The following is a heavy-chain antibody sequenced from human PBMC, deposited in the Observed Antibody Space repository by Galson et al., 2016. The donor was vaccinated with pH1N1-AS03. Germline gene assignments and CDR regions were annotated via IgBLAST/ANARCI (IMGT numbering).Heavy chain of an antibody. J-gene: IGHJ4*02. D-gene: IGHD6-13*01. V-gene: IGHV3-48*01. CDR2: ITGVGVT. CDR3: VRGDPVTAGGTGCDY. Sequence: SLRLSCAASGFAFRSHSMNWVRQAPGKGLEWISYITGVGVTMYGDSVRGRFIISRDNSKNMLYLQMGSLRAEEKAVYYCVRGDPVTAGGTGCDYWGQGTLVTVSS. CDR1: GFAFRSHS.